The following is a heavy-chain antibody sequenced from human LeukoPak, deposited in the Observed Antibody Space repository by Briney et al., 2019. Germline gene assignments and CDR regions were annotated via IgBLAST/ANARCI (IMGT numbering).Heavy chain of an antibody. Sequence: SETLSLTCTVSGGSISSSSYYWGWIRQPPGKGLEWIGEINHSGSTNYNPSLKSRVTISVDTSKNQFSLKLSSVTAADTAVYYCARVEGEPHFDYWGQGTLVTVSS. J-gene: IGHJ4*02. D-gene: IGHD1-14*01. CDR2: INHSGST. CDR1: GGSISSSSYY. V-gene: IGHV4-39*07. CDR3: ARVEGEPHFDY.